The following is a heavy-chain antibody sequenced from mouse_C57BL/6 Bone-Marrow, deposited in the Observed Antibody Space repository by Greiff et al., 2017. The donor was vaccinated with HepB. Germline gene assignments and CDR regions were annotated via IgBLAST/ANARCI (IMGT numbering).Heavy chain of an antibody. CDR3: ASPSYSIKAWFAY. Sequence: EVHLVESGGGLVKPGGSLKLSCAASGFTFSSYAMSWVRQTPEKRLEWVATISDGGSYTYYPDNVKGRFTISRDNAKNNLYLQMSHLKSEDTAMYYCASPSYSIKAWFAYWGQGTLVTVSA. CDR2: ISDGGSYT. D-gene: IGHD2-10*01. CDR1: GFTFSSYA. V-gene: IGHV5-4*01. J-gene: IGHJ3*01.